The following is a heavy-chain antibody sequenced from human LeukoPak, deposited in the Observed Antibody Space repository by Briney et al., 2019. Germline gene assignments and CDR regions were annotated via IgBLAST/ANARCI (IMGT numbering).Heavy chain of an antibody. CDR2: IRYDGSNK. D-gene: IGHD5-18*01. V-gene: IGHV3-30*02. Sequence: PGGSLRLSCAASGFTFSDYYMSWVRQAPGKGLEWVAFIRYDGSNKYYADSVKGRFTISRDNSKNTLYLQMNSLRAEDTAVYYCAKFLYVDTAMVDFGYWGQGTLVTVSS. CDR1: GFTFSDYY. CDR3: AKFLYVDTAMVDFGY. J-gene: IGHJ4*02.